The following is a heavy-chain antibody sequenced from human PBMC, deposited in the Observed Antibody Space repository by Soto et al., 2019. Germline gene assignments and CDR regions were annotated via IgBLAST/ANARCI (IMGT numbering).Heavy chain of an antibody. J-gene: IGHJ5*02. CDR2: FDPEDGET. CDR3: ARDWEQQAGITMTEVDRFDP. CDR1: GYTLTELS. D-gene: IGHD3-22*01. V-gene: IGHV1-24*01. Sequence: GASVKVSCKVSGYTLTELSMHWVRQAPGKGLELMGGFDPEDGETNYAQKFQGRVTMTRDTSISTAYMELSRLRSDDTAVYYCARDWEQQAGITMTEVDRFDPWGQGTLVTVSS.